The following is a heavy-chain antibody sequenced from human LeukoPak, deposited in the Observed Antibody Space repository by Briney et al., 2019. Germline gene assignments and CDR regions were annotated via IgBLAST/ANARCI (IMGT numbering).Heavy chain of an antibody. Sequence: GGSLRLSCAASGFTFDDYTMHWVRQAPGKGLEWVSLISWDGGSTYYADSVKGRFTISRDNSKNSLYLQMNSLRTEDTALYYCAKAHYGSGSYYNLHYYYYGMDVWDQGTTVTVSS. D-gene: IGHD3-10*01. CDR1: GFTFDDYT. J-gene: IGHJ6*02. CDR2: ISWDGGST. V-gene: IGHV3-43*01. CDR3: AKAHYGSGSYYNLHYYYYGMDV.